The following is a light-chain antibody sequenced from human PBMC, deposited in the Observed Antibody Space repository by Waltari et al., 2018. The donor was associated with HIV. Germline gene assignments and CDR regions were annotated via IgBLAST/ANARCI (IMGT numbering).Light chain of an antibody. J-gene: IGLJ3*02. CDR3: CSYAGTSILV. Sequence: QSALTQPASVSGSPGQSITIPCTGTSSGVGRYNLVSWYQQHPGKAPKLMIYEVTKRPSGVSNRFSGSKSGNTASLTISGLQAEDEGDYHCCSYAGTSILVFGGGTKLTVL. CDR2: EVT. CDR1: SSGVGRYNL. V-gene: IGLV2-23*02.